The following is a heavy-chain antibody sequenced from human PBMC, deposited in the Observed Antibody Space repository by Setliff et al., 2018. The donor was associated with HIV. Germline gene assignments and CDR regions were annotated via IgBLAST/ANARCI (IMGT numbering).Heavy chain of an antibody. D-gene: IGHD3-22*01. CDR1: GYTFNDNY. CDR3: ARGADHFDTSGYYSFFDP. V-gene: IGHV1-2*06. Sequence: ASVKVSCKASGYTFNDNYIHWVRQAPGQGLEWMGRISPDIGDTNYAQMFHGRVTMTRDTSISTAYMELSSLKSDDTAVYYCARGADHFDTSGYYSFFDPWGQGTLVTVSA. J-gene: IGHJ5*02. CDR2: ISPDIGDT.